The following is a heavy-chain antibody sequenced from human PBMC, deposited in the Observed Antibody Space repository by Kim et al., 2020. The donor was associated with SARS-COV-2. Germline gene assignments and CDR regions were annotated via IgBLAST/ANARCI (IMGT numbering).Heavy chain of an antibody. D-gene: IGHD3-3*01. V-gene: IGHV3-23*01. CDR1: GFTFSSYA. CDR2: ISGSGGST. Sequence: GGSLRLSCAASGFTFSSYAMSWVRQAPGKGLEWVSAISGSGGSTYYADSVKGRFTISRDNSKNTLYLQMNSLRAEDTAVYYCAKDHLFRFLEWLPRNYFDYCGQGTLVTVSS. J-gene: IGHJ4*02. CDR3: AKDHLFRFLEWLPRNYFDY.